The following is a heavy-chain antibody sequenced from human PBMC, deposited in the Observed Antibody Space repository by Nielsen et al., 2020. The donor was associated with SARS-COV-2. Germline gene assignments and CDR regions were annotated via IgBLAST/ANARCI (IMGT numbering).Heavy chain of an antibody. J-gene: IGHJ3*02. CDR2: ISGSGGST. CDR3: AKDRERYSSSWSHAFDI. CDR1: GFTFSSNA. V-gene: IGHV3-23*01. D-gene: IGHD6-13*01. Sequence: GESLKISCAASGFTFSSNAMSWVRQAPGKGLEWVSAISGSGGSTYYADSVKGRFTISRDNSKNTLYLQMNSLRAEDTAVYYCAKDRERYSSSWSHAFDIWGQGTMVTVSS.